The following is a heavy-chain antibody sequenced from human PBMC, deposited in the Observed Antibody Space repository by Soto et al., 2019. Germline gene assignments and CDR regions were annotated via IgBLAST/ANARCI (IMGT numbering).Heavy chain of an antibody. V-gene: IGHV3-23*01. CDR1: GFKFSNYA. D-gene: IGHD3-16*01. Sequence: GGSLRLSCAASGFKFSNYAMSWGRQAPGKGLEWVSLISATGGGTYYADSVKGRFTISRDNSHNTLYLQVHSLTAEDTAVYYCAKDRRAGGNSAFYFDFWGQGAQVTVSS. CDR3: AKDRRAGGNSAFYFDF. CDR2: ISATGGGT. J-gene: IGHJ4*02.